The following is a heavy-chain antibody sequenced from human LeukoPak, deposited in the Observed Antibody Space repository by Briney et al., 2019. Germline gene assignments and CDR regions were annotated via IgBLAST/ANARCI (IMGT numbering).Heavy chain of an antibody. CDR2: IYGGGTT. D-gene: IGHD3-22*01. Sequence: GGSLRLSCAASGFTFSNNYMSWVRQAPGKGLEWVSVIYGGGTTYYADSVKGRFTISRDNSKNTLYLQMNSLRAEDTAVYYCARGKSSGYYHGDDPYVDYWGQGTLVTVSS. J-gene: IGHJ4*02. CDR3: ARGKSSGYYHGDDPYVDY. CDR1: GFTFSNNY. V-gene: IGHV3-53*01.